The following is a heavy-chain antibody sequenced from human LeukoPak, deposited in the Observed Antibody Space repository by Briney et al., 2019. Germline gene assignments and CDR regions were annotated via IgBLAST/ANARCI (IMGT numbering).Heavy chain of an antibody. D-gene: IGHD2-2*01. CDR3: ARDGVVPAVMLYYYYMDV. J-gene: IGHJ6*03. V-gene: IGHV3-48*01. Sequence: GGSLRLSCAASGFIFSDYALSWVRQAPGKGLEWVSYISSSSSTIYYADSVKGRFTISRDNAKNSLYLQMNSLRAEDTAVYYCARDGVVPAVMLYYYYMDVWGKGTTVTVSS. CDR1: GFIFSDYA. CDR2: ISSSSSTI.